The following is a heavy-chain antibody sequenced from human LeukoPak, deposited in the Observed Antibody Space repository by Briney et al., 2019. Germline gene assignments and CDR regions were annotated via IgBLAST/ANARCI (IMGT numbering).Heavy chain of an antibody. CDR3: ARDLPRSGRDAFDI. V-gene: IGHV4-59*01. Sequence: PSETLSLTCNVSGASISNYYWSWIRQPPGKGLEWIGYIYYSVSTNYNPSLKSRVTISIDTSKNQFSLKLSSVTAADTAVYYCARDLPRSGRDAFDIWGQGTMVTVSS. CDR1: GASISNYY. D-gene: IGHD3-10*01. J-gene: IGHJ3*02. CDR2: IYYSVST.